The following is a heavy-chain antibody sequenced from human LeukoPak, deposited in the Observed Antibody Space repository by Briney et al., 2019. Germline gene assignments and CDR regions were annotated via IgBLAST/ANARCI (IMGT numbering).Heavy chain of an antibody. V-gene: IGHV4-34*01. CDR1: GGSFSGYY. CDR3: ARGSLDI. J-gene: IGHJ3*02. Sequence: PSGTLSLTCAVYGGSFSGYYWSWIRQPPGKGLEWIGEINHSGTTNYNPSLKSRVTMSVDTSKNQLSLKLSSVTAADTAVYFCARGSLDIWGQGTKVTVSS. CDR2: INHSGTT.